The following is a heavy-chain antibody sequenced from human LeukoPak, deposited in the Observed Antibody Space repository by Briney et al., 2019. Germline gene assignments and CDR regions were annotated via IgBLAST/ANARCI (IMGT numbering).Heavy chain of an antibody. CDR1: GGSIRSSDYY. J-gene: IGHJ4*02. CDR3: AREDHNSGSYYFDY. CDR2: IIHSGST. D-gene: IGHD3-10*01. Sequence: SSETLSLTCTVSGGSIRSSDYYWNWIRQPPGKGLEWIGEIIHSGSTKYNPSLKSRVTISVDTSKNQFSLNLNSVTAADTAVYYCAREDHNSGSYYFDYWGQGALVTVSS. V-gene: IGHV4-39*07.